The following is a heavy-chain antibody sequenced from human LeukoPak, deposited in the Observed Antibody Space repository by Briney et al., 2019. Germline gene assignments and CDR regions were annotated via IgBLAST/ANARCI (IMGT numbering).Heavy chain of an antibody. Sequence: GGSPRLSCAASGFTFDDYAMHWVRQAPGKGLEWVLGISWNSGSIGYADSVKGRFTISRDNAKNSLYLQMNSLRAEDTAVYYCARVVAAANYYYYMDVWGKGTTVTVSS. CDR2: ISWNSGSI. CDR3: ARVVAAANYYYYMDV. D-gene: IGHD6-13*01. J-gene: IGHJ6*03. CDR1: GFTFDDYA. V-gene: IGHV3-9*01.